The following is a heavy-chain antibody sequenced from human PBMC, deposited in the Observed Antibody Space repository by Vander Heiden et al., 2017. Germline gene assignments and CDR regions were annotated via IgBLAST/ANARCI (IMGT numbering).Heavy chain of an antibody. CDR2: ISGSGGST. CDR3: AKRSQRIRITFGGVIGRPFRY. Sequence: EVQLLESGGGLVQPGGSLSLPCAPSGFTFSSYAMSWVRQAPGKGLEWGAAISGSGGSTYYADSGKGRFTISRDNSKNTLYLQMNSLRAEDTAVYDCAKRSQRIRITFGGVIGRPFRYWGQGTLVTVSS. D-gene: IGHD3-16*02. J-gene: IGHJ4*02. CDR1: GFTFSSYA. V-gene: IGHV3-23*01.